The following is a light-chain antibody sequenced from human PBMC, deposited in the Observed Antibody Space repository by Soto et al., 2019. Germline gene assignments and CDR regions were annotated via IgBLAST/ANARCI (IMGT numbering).Light chain of an antibody. V-gene: IGLV2-14*01. Sequence: QSALTQPASVSGSPGQSITISCTGTNSDVGGYDYVSWYQQHPGKAPKLVIFEVSNRPSGVSNRFSGSKSDNTASLTISGLQAEDEADYYCSSYTSSSTYVFGTGTNLTVL. CDR3: SSYTSSSTYV. CDR2: EVS. CDR1: NSDVGGYDY. J-gene: IGLJ1*01.